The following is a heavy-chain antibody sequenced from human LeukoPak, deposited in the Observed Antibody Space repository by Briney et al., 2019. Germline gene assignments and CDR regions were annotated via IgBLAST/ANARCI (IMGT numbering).Heavy chain of an antibody. Sequence: GGSLRLSCVASGLTFSSYWMSWFRQAPGKGLEWVAAIGARGLTTHYADSVKGRFTISRDNSKNTLYLQMNSLRAEDTALYYCAKVVGGWSPWDHWGQGTLVTVSS. CDR2: IGARGLTT. D-gene: IGHD6-19*01. CDR1: GLTFSSYW. V-gene: IGHV3-23*01. CDR3: AKVVGGWSPWDH. J-gene: IGHJ4*02.